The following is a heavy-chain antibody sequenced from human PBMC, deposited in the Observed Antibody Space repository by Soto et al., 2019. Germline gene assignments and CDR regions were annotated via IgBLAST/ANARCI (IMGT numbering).Heavy chain of an antibody. CDR1: GDAFTSNY. J-gene: IGHJ5*02. CDR3: SRNSFDTAMVYNWFAP. CDR2: INPSGGDT. V-gene: IGHV1-46*01. Sequence: VQLVQSGAEVKKPGASVKISCKTFGDAFTSNYMHWVRQAPGQGLEWMGTINPSGGDTNYAQRFRGRVIITRDTSTCPFYMALTSLASEATAVYFCSRNSFDTAMVYNWFAPWGEGKLVTVSP. D-gene: IGHD5-18*01.